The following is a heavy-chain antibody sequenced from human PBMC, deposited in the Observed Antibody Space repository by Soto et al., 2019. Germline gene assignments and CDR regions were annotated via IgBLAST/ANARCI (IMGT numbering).Heavy chain of an antibody. CDR1: GFTFSSHA. D-gene: IGHD6-25*01. Sequence: GGSLRLSCAASGFTFSSHAMSWVRQAPGKGLEWVSAISGSGGSTYYADSVKGRFTISRDNSKNTLYLHMNGLRAEDTAVYYCTKSAASEDDYFYYGLDVWGQGTTVTVSS. V-gene: IGHV3-23*01. CDR3: TKSAASEDDYFYYGLDV. J-gene: IGHJ6*02. CDR2: ISGSGGST.